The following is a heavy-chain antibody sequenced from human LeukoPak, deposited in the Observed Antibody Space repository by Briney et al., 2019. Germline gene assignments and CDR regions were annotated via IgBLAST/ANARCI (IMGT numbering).Heavy chain of an antibody. CDR3: ASGRYCSGGSCLFDY. V-gene: IGHV1-18*01. J-gene: IGHJ4*02. CDR1: GYTFTSYG. Sequence: ASVKVSCKASGYTFTSYGISWVRQAPGQGLEWMGWISAYNGNTNYAQKLQGRVTMTTDTSTSTAYMELRSLRSDDTAVYYCASGRYCSGGSCLFDYWGQGTLVTVSS. D-gene: IGHD2-15*01. CDR2: ISAYNGNT.